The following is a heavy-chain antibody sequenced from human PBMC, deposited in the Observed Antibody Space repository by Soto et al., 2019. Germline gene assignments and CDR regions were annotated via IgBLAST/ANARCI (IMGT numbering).Heavy chain of an antibody. D-gene: IGHD5-18*01. J-gene: IGHJ4*02. Sequence: GGCLRLSCAASVFTFSSYAMIWVLPAPVKVQEWVSAISGSGGSTYYADSVKGRFTISRDNSKNTLYLQMNSLRAEDTAVYYCAKDFTPMVPEYYFDYWGQGTLVTVSS. CDR2: ISGSGGST. CDR3: AKDFTPMVPEYYFDY. CDR1: VFTFSSYA. V-gene: IGHV3-23*01.